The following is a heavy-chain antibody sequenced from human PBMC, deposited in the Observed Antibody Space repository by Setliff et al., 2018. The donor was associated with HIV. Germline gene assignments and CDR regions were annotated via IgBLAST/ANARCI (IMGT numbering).Heavy chain of an antibody. V-gene: IGHV3-20*04. CDR3: VKGSGYDKFDV. CDR2: INWDGSGP. D-gene: IGHD5-12*01. J-gene: IGHJ4*02. CDR1: GFTFDTYG. Sequence: PGESLRLSCEASGFTFDTYGMSWVRHDPRKGLEWVSAINWDGSGPRYVESVKGRFTISKDNAKKSLHLDMTSLRDEDTAKYYCVKGSGYDKFDVWGQGTLGTVSS.